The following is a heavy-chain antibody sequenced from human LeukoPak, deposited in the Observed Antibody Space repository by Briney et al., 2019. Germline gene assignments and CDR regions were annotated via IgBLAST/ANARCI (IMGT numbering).Heavy chain of an antibody. CDR3: ARDMLKGAPDYLDH. J-gene: IGHJ4*02. V-gene: IGHV3-30*04. CDR1: GFTFRSFA. D-gene: IGHD3-10*02. Sequence: GGSLKLSCAASGFTFRSFAFHWVRQAPDKGLEWVAVTAYDGSVAYVADALKGRFTISRDDSKSTLYLQMNSLRPADTAVYYCARDMLKGAPDYLDHWGQGTLVTVSS. CDR2: TAYDGSVA.